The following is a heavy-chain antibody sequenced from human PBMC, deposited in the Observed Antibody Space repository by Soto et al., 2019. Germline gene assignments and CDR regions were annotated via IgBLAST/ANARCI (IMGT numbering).Heavy chain of an antibody. CDR1: GYSFTSYG. Sequence: QVRLEQSGAEVKKHGASVKVSCKASGYSFTSYGFTWVRQAPGQGLEWVGWISAYNGYTNYAQKLQGRVTMTTDTSMTTAYMELRGLTSDDTAVYYCARDVARDRQYSASDSGLDYWGQGTLVTVSS. CDR2: ISAYNGYT. CDR3: ARDVARDRQYSASDSGLDY. D-gene: IGHD5-12*01. V-gene: IGHV1-18*01. J-gene: IGHJ4*02.